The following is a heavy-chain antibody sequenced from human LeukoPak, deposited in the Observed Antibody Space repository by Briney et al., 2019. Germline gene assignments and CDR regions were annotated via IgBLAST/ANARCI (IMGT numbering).Heavy chain of an antibody. J-gene: IGHJ3*02. CDR2: LYSGDST. CDR1: GFTVSSNY. CDR3: ARDGRWLQLAPDAFDI. Sequence: GGSLRLSCAASGFTVSSNYMTWVRQAPGKGLEWVSLLYSGDSTYYADSVKGRFTMSRDNSKNTLYLQMNSLRVEDTAVYYCARDGRWLQLAPDAFDIWGQGTMVTVSS. V-gene: IGHV3-66*01. D-gene: IGHD5-24*01.